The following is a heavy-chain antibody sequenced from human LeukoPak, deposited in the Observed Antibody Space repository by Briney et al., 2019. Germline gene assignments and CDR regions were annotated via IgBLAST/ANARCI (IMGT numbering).Heavy chain of an antibody. J-gene: IGHJ4*02. CDR3: ARRCGGGGDYDFWSGQSYFDY. V-gene: IGHV3-48*03. CDR2: ISSSGSTI. Sequence: GGSLRLSCAASGFTFSSYEMNWVRQAPGKGLEWVSYISSSGSTIYYADSVKGRFTISRDNAKNSLYLQMNSLRAEDTAVYYCARRCGGGGDYDFWSGQSYFDYWGQGTLVTVSS. D-gene: IGHD3-3*01. CDR1: GFTFSSYE.